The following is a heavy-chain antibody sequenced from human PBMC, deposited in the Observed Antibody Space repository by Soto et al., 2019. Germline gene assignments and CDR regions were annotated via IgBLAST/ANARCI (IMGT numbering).Heavy chain of an antibody. D-gene: IGHD5-18*01. Sequence: QVQLVQSGAEVKNPGSSVKVSCKASGGTFSTYDICWVRQAPGQGLEWMGGIIPLFGTANYAQKFQGRATMIADESTRTVYMELRRLRCEDTAVYYCAINEGRDGYKFACWGQGTLVTVSS. CDR2: IIPLFGTA. CDR3: AINEGRDGYKFAC. V-gene: IGHV1-69*01. J-gene: IGHJ4*02. CDR1: GGTFSTYD.